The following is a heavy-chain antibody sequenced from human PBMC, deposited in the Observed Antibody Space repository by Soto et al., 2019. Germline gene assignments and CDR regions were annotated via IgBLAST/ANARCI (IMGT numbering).Heavy chain of an antibody. D-gene: IGHD3-3*01. Sequence: QVQLQEWGAGLLKPSETLSLTCAVYGGSFSAYYWSWIRQPPGKGLEWIGEINYSASTTYHPSLRSRVTRPLDPSKNQFSLRLSSVTAADTAVYYCSSGFFDFGGVILDYWAQGTLVTVSS. CDR1: GGSFSAYY. J-gene: IGHJ4*02. CDR2: INYSAST. CDR3: SSGFFDFGGVILDY. V-gene: IGHV4-34*01.